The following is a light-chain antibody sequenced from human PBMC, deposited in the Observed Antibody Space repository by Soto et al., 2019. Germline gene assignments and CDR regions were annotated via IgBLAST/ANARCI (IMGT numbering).Light chain of an antibody. V-gene: IGLV2-14*03. CDR2: DVS. J-gene: IGLJ1*01. Sequence: QSVLTQPASVFGAPGQSITIPCPGNGSDVRGNKYVSWYQHYPGKAPKLMISDVSNRPSGISNRFSGSKSGDTASLTISGLQAEDEADYYCSAFTGTTYAFGTGTKVTVL. CDR1: GSDVRGNKY. CDR3: SAFTGTTYA.